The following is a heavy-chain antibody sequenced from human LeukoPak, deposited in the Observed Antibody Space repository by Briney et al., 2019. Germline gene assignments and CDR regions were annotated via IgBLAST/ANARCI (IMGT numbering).Heavy chain of an antibody. Sequence: SETLSLTCVVSGGSLSTHHWSWIRQSPGRGLEWIGYISDSGSTNYNPSLKSRVTISVDTSKNQFSLMLSSVTAADTAVYYCAREYSSSSSCFDYWGQGTLVTVSS. D-gene: IGHD6-6*01. CDR1: GGSLSTHH. CDR3: AREYSSSSSCFDY. CDR2: ISDSGST. V-gene: IGHV4-59*11. J-gene: IGHJ4*02.